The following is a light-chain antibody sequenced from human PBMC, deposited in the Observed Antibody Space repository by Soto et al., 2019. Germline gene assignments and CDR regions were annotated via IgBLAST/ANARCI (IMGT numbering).Light chain of an antibody. J-gene: IGKJ2*01. CDR2: GAF. CDR1: QTVSSND. Sequence: EIVLTQSPGTLSLSPGERATLSCRASQTVSSNDVDWYQQKPGQAPRLLIYGAFTRATGIPVRFSGSRSGTDFILTIIRLEPEDSAAVYCHQYYTAPHTFGQGTKLEIK. V-gene: IGKV3-20*01. CDR3: HQYYTAPHT.